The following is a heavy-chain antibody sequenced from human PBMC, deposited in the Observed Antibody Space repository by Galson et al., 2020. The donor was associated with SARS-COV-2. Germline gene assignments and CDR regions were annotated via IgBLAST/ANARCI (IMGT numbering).Heavy chain of an antibody. Sequence: GGSLRLSCAASGFTFPNYWMNWVRQTPGKGLEWVANIKKDGREKNYLASVKGRFTISRDKAKNSLFLQMHSLRDEDTAIYYCARTNDYGDSLGYYYYYGMDIWGQGTTVTVSS. CDR3: ARTNDYGDSLGYYYYYGMDI. CDR1: GFTFPNYW. V-gene: IGHV3-7*03. D-gene: IGHD4-17*01. CDR2: IKKDGREK. J-gene: IGHJ6*02.